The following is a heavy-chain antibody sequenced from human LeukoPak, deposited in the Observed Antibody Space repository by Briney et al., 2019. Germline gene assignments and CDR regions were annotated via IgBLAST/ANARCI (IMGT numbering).Heavy chain of an antibody. D-gene: IGHD3-3*01. V-gene: IGHV1-2*02. Sequence: GASVKVSCKASGYTFTGYYMHWVRQAPGQGLEWMGWINPNSGGTNYAQKFQGRVTMTRDMSTSTVYMELSSLRSEDTAVYYCAREAVTIFGLVRTQTTKRPHRFDPWGQGTLVTVSS. CDR1: GYTFTGYY. CDR2: INPNSGGT. CDR3: AREAVTIFGLVRTQTTKRPHRFDP. J-gene: IGHJ5*02.